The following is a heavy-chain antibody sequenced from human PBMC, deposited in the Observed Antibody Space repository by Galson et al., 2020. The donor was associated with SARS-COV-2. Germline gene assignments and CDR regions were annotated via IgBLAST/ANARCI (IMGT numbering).Heavy chain of an antibody. D-gene: IGHD1-1*01. CDR1: GFNLNYYD. CDR3: VRSTNDYSDY. J-gene: IGHJ4*02. V-gene: IGHV3-33*03. Sequence: GGSLRLSCAASGFNLNYYDMQWVRQAPGKGVEWVAVVWYDGSNSRYADSVKGRFTISRDNSKNMVYLQMNSLRDDDTAVYYCVRSTNDYSDYWGQGTLVTVSS. CDR2: VWYDGSNS.